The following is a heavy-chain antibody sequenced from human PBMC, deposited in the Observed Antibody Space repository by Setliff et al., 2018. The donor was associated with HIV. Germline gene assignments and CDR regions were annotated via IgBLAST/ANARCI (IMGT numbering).Heavy chain of an antibody. CDR2: IGQDGSEK. D-gene: IGHD1-26*01. V-gene: IGHV3-7*01. CDR1: RFDFNNYW. CDR3: VRDSAASVWVGASVYYFDF. J-gene: IGHJ4*02. Sequence: GGSLRLSCAASRFDFNNYWMCWVRQAPGKGREWVANIGQDGSEKNYVDSVKGRFTISRDNAKNSLYLQMNSLRAEDTAVYYCVRDSAASVWVGASVYYFDFWGQGIQVTVSS.